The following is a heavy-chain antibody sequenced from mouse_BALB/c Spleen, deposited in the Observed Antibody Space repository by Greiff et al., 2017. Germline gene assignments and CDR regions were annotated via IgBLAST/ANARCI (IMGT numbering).Heavy chain of an antibody. V-gene: IGHV5-9-4*01. CDR3: AGEPSWGGWFAY. CDR1: GFTFSSYA. J-gene: IGHJ3*01. Sequence: EVQLVESGGGLVKPGGSLKLSCAASGFTFSSYAMSWVRQSPEKRLEWVAEISSGGSYTYYPDTVTGRFTISRDNAKNTLYLKMSSLRSEDTAMYYCAGEPSWGGWFAYWGQGTLVTVSA. CDR2: ISSGGSYT.